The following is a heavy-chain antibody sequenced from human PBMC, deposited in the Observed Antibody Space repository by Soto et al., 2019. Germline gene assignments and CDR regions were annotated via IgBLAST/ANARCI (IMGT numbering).Heavy chain of an antibody. CDR2: ISYDGSNK. Sequence: QVQLVESGGGVVQPGRSLRLSCAASGFTFSSYAMHWLRQAPGKGLEWVAVISYDGSNKYYADSVKGRFTISRDNSKNTLYLQMNSLRAEDTAVYYCARGLTSYDSSGYYDYFDYWGQGTLVTVSS. CDR3: ARGLTSYDSSGYYDYFDY. V-gene: IGHV3-30-3*01. D-gene: IGHD3-22*01. CDR1: GFTFSSYA. J-gene: IGHJ4*02.